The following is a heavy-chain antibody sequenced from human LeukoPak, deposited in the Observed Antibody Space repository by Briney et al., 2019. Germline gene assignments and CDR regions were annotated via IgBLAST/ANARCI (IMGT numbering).Heavy chain of an antibody. J-gene: IGHJ4*02. CDR1: DYSISSGYY. CDR3: ARDREQWLVKGGVFDY. Sequence: SETLSLTCSVSDYSISSGYYWGWIRQPPGKGLEWIGSIYHSGSTYYNPSLKSRVTISVDTSKNHFSLKLTSVTAADTAVYYCARDREQWLVKGGVFDYWGQGTLVTVSS. D-gene: IGHD6-19*01. CDR2: IYHSGST. V-gene: IGHV4-38-2*02.